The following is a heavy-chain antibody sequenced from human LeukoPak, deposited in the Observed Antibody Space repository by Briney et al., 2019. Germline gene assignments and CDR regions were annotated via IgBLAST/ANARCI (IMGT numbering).Heavy chain of an antibody. CDR3: ARQAYCGGDCYPGDFDY. V-gene: IGHV5-51*01. Sequence: LGESLKISCRGSGYSFTSYWIGWVRQMPGKGLEWMGIIYPGDSDTRYSPSFQGQVTISADKSISTAYLQWSSLKASDTAMYYCARQAYCGGDCYPGDFDYWGQGTLVTVSS. CDR2: IYPGDSDT. J-gene: IGHJ4*02. CDR1: GYSFTSYW. D-gene: IGHD2-21*02.